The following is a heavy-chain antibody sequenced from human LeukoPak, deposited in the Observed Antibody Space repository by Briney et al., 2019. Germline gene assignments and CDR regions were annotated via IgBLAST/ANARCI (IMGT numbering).Heavy chain of an antibody. CDR1: GFTFSTYW. D-gene: IGHD3-10*01. V-gene: IGHV3-7*01. CDR3: ANGEGPYGSGSYPLRY. J-gene: IGHJ4*02. Sequence: GGSLRLSCAASGFTFSTYWMSWVRQAPGKGLEWLANIRQDGSESYYVDSVKGRFTISRDNAKNSLYLQMSSLRAEDTAVYYCANGEGPYGSGSYPLRYWGQGTLVTVSS. CDR2: IRQDGSES.